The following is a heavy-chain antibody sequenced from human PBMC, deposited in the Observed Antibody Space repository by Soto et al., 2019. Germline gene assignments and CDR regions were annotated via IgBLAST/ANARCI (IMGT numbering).Heavy chain of an antibody. J-gene: IGHJ4*02. D-gene: IGHD3-22*01. V-gene: IGHV4-59*08. CDR1: GGSISSYY. Sequence: SSETLSLTCTVSGGSISSYYWSWIRQPPGKGLEWIGYIYYSGSTNYNPSLKSRVTISVDTSKNQFSLKLSSVTAADTAVYYCARHRKNYYDSSGYYLDYWGQGTLVTVSS. CDR3: ARHRKNYYDSSGYYLDY. CDR2: IYYSGST.